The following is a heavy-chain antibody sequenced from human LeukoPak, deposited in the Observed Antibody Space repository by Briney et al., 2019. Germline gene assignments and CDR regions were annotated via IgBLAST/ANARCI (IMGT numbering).Heavy chain of an antibody. J-gene: IGHJ4*02. Sequence: GESLRISCKGSGYSFTSYWISWVRQVPGKGLEWMGIIYPGDSDTRYSPSFQGQVTISADKSVNTAYLQWSSLKASDTAMYYCARLSGRVVRSAGSCYIDSWGQGTLVTVSS. D-gene: IGHD2-15*01. CDR3: ARLSGRVVRSAGSCYIDS. CDR2: IYPGDSDT. CDR1: GYSFTSYW. V-gene: IGHV5-51*01.